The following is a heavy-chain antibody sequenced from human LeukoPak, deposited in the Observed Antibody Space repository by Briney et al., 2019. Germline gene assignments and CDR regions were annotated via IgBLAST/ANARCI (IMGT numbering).Heavy chain of an antibody. CDR1: GVSISGYY. CDR2: IYYGEST. CDR3: ARHDGSSWLX. Sequence: SETLSLTCTVSGVSISGYYWSWIRQPPGKGLEWIGYIYYGESTNYNPSLKSRVTISVDTSRTQFSLILNSVTAADTAVYYCARHDGSSWLXWGQGTLVTVSS. D-gene: IGHD6-13*01. V-gene: IGHV4-59*08. J-gene: IGHJ4*02.